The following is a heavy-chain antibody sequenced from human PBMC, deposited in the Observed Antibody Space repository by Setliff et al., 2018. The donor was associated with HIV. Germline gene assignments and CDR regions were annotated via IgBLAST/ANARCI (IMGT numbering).Heavy chain of an antibody. J-gene: IGHJ4*02. CDR1: GYTFTGYY. CDR3: ARDGVVVVAASNYYFDY. Sequence: ASVKVSCKASGYTFTGYYMHWVRQAPGQGLEWMGWINPNSGGTTYAQKFQGRVTMTRDTSTSTVYMELSSLRSEDTAVYYCARDGVVVVAASNYYFDYWGQGTLVTVSS. V-gene: IGHV1-2*02. CDR2: INPNSGGT. D-gene: IGHD2-15*01.